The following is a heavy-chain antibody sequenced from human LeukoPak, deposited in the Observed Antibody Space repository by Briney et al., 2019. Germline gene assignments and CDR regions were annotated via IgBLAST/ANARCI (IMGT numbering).Heavy chain of an antibody. V-gene: IGHV3-74*01. J-gene: IGHJ4*02. CDR1: GFTFSSYW. CDR2: INSDGSST. Sequence: GGSLRLSCAASGFTFSSYWMHWVRQAPGKGLVWVSRINSDGSSTSYADSVKGRFTISRDNAKNTLYLQMNSLRVEDTAVYYCARLYSGSYYFDYWGQGTLVTVSS. CDR3: ARLYSGSYYFDY. D-gene: IGHD1-26*01.